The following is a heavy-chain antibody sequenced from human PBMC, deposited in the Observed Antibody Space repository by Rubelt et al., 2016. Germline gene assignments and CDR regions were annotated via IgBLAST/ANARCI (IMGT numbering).Heavy chain of an antibody. CDR3: ARTTIFGVADPGDY. V-gene: IGHV4-59*08. CDR1: GGSISSYY. CDR2: IYYSGST. J-gene: IGHJ4*02. Sequence: QLQLQESGPGLVKPSETLSLTCTVSGGSISSYYWSWIRQPPGKGLELIGYIYYSGSTNYNPSLKSGVTKSVDAAKNQFSLKLSSGTAADTAVYYCARTTIFGVADPGDYWGQGTLVTVSS. D-gene: IGHD3-3*01.